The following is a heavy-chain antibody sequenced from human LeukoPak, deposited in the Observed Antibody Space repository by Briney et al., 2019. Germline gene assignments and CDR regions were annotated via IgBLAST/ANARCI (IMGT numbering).Heavy chain of an antibody. CDR2: IYYSGST. V-gene: IGHV4-59*01. J-gene: IGHJ3*02. CDR3: ARGGWVVNAFDI. D-gene: IGHD2-2*01. CDR1: GGSISSYY. Sequence: SETLSLTCTVSGGSISSYYWSWIRQPQGKALEWIGYIYYSGSTNYNPSLKSRVTISVDTSKNQFSLKLSSVTAADTAVYYCARGGWVVNAFDIWGQGTMVTVSP.